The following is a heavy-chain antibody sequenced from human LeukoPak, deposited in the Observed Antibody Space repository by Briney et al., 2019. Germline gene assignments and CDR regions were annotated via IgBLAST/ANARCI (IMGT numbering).Heavy chain of an antibody. CDR2: INPNSGDT. CDR3: ARVGCGGGDCYYLFDY. D-gene: IGHD2-21*02. CDR1: GYIFTNYY. J-gene: IGHJ4*02. V-gene: IGHV1-2*02. Sequence: ASVKVSCKASGYIFTNYYMHWVRQAPGQGLDWMGWINPNSGDTKYAQKFQGRVTMTRDTSISTVYMELSSLSSDDTAVYYCARVGCGGGDCYYLFDYWGQGTLVPVSS.